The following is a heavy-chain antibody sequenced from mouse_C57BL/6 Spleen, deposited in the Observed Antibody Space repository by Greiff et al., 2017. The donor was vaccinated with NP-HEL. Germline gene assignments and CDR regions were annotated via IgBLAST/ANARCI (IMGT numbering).Heavy chain of an antibody. CDR2: INPNNGGT. Sequence: EVQLQQSGPELVKPGASVKIPCKASGYTFTDYNMDWVKQSHGKSLEWIGDINPNNGGTIYNQKFKGKATLTVDKSSSTAYMELRILTSEDTAVYYCARGIYYGNYVEAMDYWGQGTSVTVSS. D-gene: IGHD2-1*01. V-gene: IGHV1-18*01. J-gene: IGHJ4*01. CDR3: ARGIYYGNYVEAMDY. CDR1: GYTFTDYN.